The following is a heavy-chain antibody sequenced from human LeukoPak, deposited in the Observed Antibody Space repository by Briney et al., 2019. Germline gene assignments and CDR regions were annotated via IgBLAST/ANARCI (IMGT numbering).Heavy chain of an antibody. CDR2: IKQDGSEK. CDR1: GFTVSSYW. D-gene: IGHD3-9*01. V-gene: IGHV3-7*01. Sequence: PGGSLRLSCAASGFTVSSYWMSWVRQAPGKGLEWVANIKQDGSEKYYVDSVKGRFTISRDNAKNSLYLQMNSLRAEDTAVYYCARVSHFDWPYYYYYYMDVWGKGTTVTVSS. J-gene: IGHJ6*03. CDR3: ARVSHFDWPYYYYYYMDV.